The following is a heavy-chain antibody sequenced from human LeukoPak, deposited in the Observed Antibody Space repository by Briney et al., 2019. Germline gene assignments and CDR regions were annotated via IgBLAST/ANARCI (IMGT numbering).Heavy chain of an antibody. D-gene: IGHD6-13*01. CDR2: INHSGST. Sequence: SESLSLTCAVYGGSFSGYYWSWIRKPPGKGLEWIGVINHSGSTNYNPSLKSRVTISVDTSKNQFSLKLSSVTAADTAVYYCARVTGERNRRIAAAGTGRWFDPWGQGTLVTVSS. J-gene: IGHJ5*02. CDR3: ARVTGERNRRIAAAGTGRWFDP. V-gene: IGHV4-34*01. CDR1: GGSFSGYY.